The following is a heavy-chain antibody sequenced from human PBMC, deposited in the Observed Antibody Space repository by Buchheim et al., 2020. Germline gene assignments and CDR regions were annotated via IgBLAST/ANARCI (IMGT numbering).Heavy chain of an antibody. CDR1: GFAFNNYA. Sequence: EVQLLESGGGLVQPGGSLRLSCAASGFAFNNYAMSWVRQAPGKGLECVSAISGSGGSTYYADSVKGRFTISRDISKNTLYLQMNSLRAEDTAVYYCAKDLYGDYVVRYFFDYWGQGTL. J-gene: IGHJ4*02. CDR2: ISGSGGST. V-gene: IGHV3-23*01. D-gene: IGHD4-17*01. CDR3: AKDLYGDYVVRYFFDY.